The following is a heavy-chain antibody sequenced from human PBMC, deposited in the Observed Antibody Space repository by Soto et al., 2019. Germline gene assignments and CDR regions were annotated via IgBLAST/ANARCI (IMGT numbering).Heavy chain of an antibody. CDR2: ISNTGSSI. CDR1: EFSLSSYM. V-gene: IGHV3-48*03. CDR3: VKDRMAYNSVWDPFDI. Sequence: EVQLVESGGGLVQPGGSLRLSCAASEFSLSSYMMNWVRQVPGQGLEWIAYISNTGSSIDYADSVKGRFTISRDDSKNTLLLQMNSLRAEDTAVYYCVKDRMAYNSVWDPFDIWGQGTMVTVSS. J-gene: IGHJ3*02. D-gene: IGHD1-20*01.